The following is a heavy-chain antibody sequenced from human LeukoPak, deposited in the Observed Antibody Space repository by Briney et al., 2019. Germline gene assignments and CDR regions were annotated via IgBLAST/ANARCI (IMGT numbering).Heavy chain of an antibody. CDR2: IRYDGSNK. CDR3: AKWGYYYDSSGTCY. D-gene: IGHD3-22*01. CDR1: GFTFSSYG. J-gene: IGHJ4*02. Sequence: PGGSLRLSCAASGFTFSSYGMHWVRQAPGKGLEWVAFIRYDGSNKYYADSVKGRFTISRDNSKNTLYLQMKSLRAEDTAVYYCAKWGYYYDSSGTCYWGQGTLVTVSS. V-gene: IGHV3-30*02.